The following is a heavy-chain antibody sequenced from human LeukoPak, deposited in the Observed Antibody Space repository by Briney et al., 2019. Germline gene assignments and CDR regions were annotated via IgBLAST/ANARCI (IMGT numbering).Heavy chain of an antibody. J-gene: IGHJ6*04. CDR2: IWYDGSNK. CDR3: ARDRVDGSGNYGMDV. V-gene: IGHV3-33*01. Sequence: SGGSLRLSCAASGFTFSSYGMHWVRQAPGKGLEWVAVIWYDGSNKYYADSVKGRFTISRDNSKNTLYLQMNSLRAEDTAVYYCARDRVDGSGNYGMDVWGKGTTVTVSS. CDR1: GFTFSSYG. D-gene: IGHD3-10*01.